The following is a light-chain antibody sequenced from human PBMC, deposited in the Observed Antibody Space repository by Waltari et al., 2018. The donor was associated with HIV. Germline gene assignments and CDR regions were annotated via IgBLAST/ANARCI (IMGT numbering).Light chain of an antibody. J-gene: IGKJ1*01. Sequence: EIVMTQPPATLSVSPGERATLYCRASQSVNNNVAWYQQKVGQAPRLLIYGASTRATGIPARFSGSGSGTDFTLTISSLQSEDFALYYCQQYNNWPPWTFGQGTKVEIK. V-gene: IGKV3-15*01. CDR2: GAS. CDR1: QSVNNN. CDR3: QQYNNWPPWT.